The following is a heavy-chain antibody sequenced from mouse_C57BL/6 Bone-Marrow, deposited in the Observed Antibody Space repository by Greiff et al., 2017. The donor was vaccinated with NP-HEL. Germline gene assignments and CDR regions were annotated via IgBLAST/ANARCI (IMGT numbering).Heavy chain of an antibody. CDR1: GYTFTSYW. J-gene: IGHJ1*03. CDR2: IHPNSGST. CDR3: ARWYYGSSHWYFDV. D-gene: IGHD1-1*01. V-gene: IGHV1-64*01. Sequence: QVQLQQPGAELVKPGASVKLSCKASGYTFTSYWMHWVKQRPGQGLEWIGMIHPNSGSTNYNEKFKSKATLTVDKSSSTAYMQLSSLTSEDSAVYYCARWYYGSSHWYFDVWGTGTTVTVSS.